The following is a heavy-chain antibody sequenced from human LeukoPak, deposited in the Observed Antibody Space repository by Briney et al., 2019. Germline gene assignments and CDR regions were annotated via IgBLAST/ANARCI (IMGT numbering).Heavy chain of an antibody. CDR3: ARDVLLWFGSRWGGFDP. CDR2: ISSSSSYI. J-gene: IGHJ5*02. Sequence: GGSLRLSCAASGFTFSSYSMNWVRQAPGKGLEWVSSISSSSSYIYYADSVKGRFTISRDNAKNSLYLQMNSLRAEDTAVYYCARDVLLWFGSRWGGFDPWGQGTLVTVSS. D-gene: IGHD3-10*01. V-gene: IGHV3-21*01. CDR1: GFTFSSYS.